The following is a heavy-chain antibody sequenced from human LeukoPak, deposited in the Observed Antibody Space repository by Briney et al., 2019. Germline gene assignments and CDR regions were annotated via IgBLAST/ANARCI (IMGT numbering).Heavy chain of an antibody. CDR1: GDFISSYY. D-gene: IGHD3-3*01. V-gene: IGHV4-4*07. CDR3: ARGRFLDAFDI. J-gene: IGHJ3*02. CDR2: IYPSGSA. Sequence: KPSETLFLTCDVSGDFISSYYWSWIRQPAGKGLEWLGRIYPSGSANYNPSLKSRGTMSVDTSKNQFSLKLSSVTAADTAVYYCARGRFLDAFDIWGQGTMVTVSS.